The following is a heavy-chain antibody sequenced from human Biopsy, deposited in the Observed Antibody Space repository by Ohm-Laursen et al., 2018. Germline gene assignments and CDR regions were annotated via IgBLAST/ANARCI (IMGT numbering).Heavy chain of an antibody. CDR3: AREQPALSGGGSWFDS. CDR1: GFTFSSNV. D-gene: IGHD6-19*01. Sequence: GSLRLSCAASGFTFSSNVMSWVRQAPGRGLEWVSTINHSGRDTYYADSVKGRFTISRDNFQNTLYLQMNSLRADDLAVYFCAREQPALSGGGSWFDSWGQGTLVIVSS. J-gene: IGHJ5*01. V-gene: IGHV3-23*01. CDR2: INHSGRDT.